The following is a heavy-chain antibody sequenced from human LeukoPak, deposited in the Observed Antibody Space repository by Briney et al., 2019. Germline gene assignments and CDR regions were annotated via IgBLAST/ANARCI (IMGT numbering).Heavy chain of an antibody. CDR1: GFNFNTYT. V-gene: IGHV3-21*01. J-gene: IGHJ4*02. CDR2: ISSDSSYI. D-gene: IGHD5-18*01. CDR3: ARLRGYSYSAGREGTSFDY. Sequence: PGGSLRLSCAASGFNFNTYTMNWVRQAPGKGLEWVSSISSDSSYIYYADAVHGRFTVSRDNAKYSLYLQMNSLRAEDTAVYYCARLRGYSYSAGREGTSFDYWGQGTLVTVSS.